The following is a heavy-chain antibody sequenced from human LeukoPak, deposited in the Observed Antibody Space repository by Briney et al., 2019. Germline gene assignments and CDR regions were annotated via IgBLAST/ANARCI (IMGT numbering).Heavy chain of an antibody. CDR2: IYSGGST. CDR3: ARAPTARGFDDFIY. CDR1: GFTVSSNY. Sequence: AGSLRLSCAASGFTVSSNYMSWDRQAPGNGLEWVSVIYSGGSTYYADSVKGRFTISRDNSKNTLYLQMNSLRAEATPWYSCARAPTARGFDDFIYWGQRTLDTVSS. J-gene: IGHJ4*02. V-gene: IGHV3-66*02. D-gene: IGHD1-14*01.